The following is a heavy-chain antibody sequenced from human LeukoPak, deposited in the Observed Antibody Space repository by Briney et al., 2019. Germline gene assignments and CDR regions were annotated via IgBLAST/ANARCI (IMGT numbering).Heavy chain of an antibody. CDR2: IKSKTDGGTT. J-gene: IGHJ6*02. CDR1: GFTFSNAW. Sequence: GGSLRLSCAASGFTFSNAWMSWVRQAPGKGLEWVGRIKSKTDGGTTDYVAPVKGRFTISRDDSRNTLYVQMNSLKTEDTAVYYCTTDLWFGEFGLDVWGQGTTVIVSS. V-gene: IGHV3-15*01. D-gene: IGHD3-10*01. CDR3: TTDLWFGEFGLDV.